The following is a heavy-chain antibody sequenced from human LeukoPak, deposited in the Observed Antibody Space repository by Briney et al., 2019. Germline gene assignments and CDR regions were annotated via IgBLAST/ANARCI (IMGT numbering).Heavy chain of an antibody. D-gene: IGHD3-3*01. V-gene: IGHV3-30-3*01. CDR3: AKDLSDYDFWSGYYPDY. Sequence: GRSLRLSCAASGFTFSSYAMHWVRQAPGKGLEWVAVISYDGSNKYYADSVKGRFTISRDNSKNTLYQQMNSLRAEDTAVYYCAKDLSDYDFWSGYYPDYWGQGTLVTVSS. J-gene: IGHJ4*02. CDR1: GFTFSSYA. CDR2: ISYDGSNK.